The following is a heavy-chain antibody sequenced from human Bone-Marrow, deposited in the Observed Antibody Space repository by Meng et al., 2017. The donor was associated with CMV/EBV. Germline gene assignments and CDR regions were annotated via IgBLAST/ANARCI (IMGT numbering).Heavy chain of an antibody. V-gene: IGHV3-23*01. Sequence: GESLKISCAASGFTFSSYAMSWVRQAPGKGLEWVSAISGSGGSTYYADSVKGRFTISRDNSKNTLYLQMNSLRAEDTAVYYCASDSSSSNSDYWGQGTLVTGSS. D-gene: IGHD6-6*01. CDR2: ISGSGGST. CDR3: ASDSSSSNSDY. J-gene: IGHJ4*02. CDR1: GFTFSSYA.